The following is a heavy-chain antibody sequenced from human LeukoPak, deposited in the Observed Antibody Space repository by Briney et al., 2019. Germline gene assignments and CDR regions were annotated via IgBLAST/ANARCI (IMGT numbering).Heavy chain of an antibody. CDR3: ARESTDYYMDV. CDR2: INPNSGGT. J-gene: IGHJ6*03. Sequence: GASVKVSCKASGYTFTSYGISWVRQAPGQGLEWMGWINPNSGGTNYAQKFQGRVTMTRDTSISTAYMELSRLRSDDTAVYYCARESTDYYMDVWGKGTTVTVSS. CDR1: GYTFTSYG. D-gene: IGHD5/OR15-5a*01. V-gene: IGHV1-2*02.